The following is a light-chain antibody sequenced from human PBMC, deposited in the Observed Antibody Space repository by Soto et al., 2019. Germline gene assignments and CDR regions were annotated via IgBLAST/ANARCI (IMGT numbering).Light chain of an antibody. CDR2: EVV. V-gene: IGLV2-8*01. Sequence: QSVLTQPPSASGSPGQSVTISCTGTKSDIGVYDFVSWYQHHPGKAPRLIIYEVVQRPSGVPDRFSGSKSGNTASLTVSGLQAADEADYFCKSYAGSNPYVFVSGT. CDR1: KSDIGVYDF. J-gene: IGLJ1*01. CDR3: KSYAGSNPYV.